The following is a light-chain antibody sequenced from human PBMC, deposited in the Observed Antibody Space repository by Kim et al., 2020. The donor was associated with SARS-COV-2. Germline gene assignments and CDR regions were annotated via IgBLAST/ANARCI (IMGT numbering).Light chain of an antibody. J-gene: IGKJ4*01. V-gene: IGKV1-33*01. Sequence: DIQMTQSPSSLSASVGDRVTITCQASLDITNYLNWYQQKPGKPPTLLIYDASNLERGVPSRFSGSGSGTDFTFTISSLQPEDIATYYCQQYDSSPLTFGGGTKVDIK. CDR3: QQYDSSPLT. CDR2: DAS. CDR1: LDITNY.